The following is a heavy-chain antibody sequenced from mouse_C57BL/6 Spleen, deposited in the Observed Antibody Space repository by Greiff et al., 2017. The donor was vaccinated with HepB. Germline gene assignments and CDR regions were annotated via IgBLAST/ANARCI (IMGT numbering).Heavy chain of an antibody. CDR1: GYTFTSYW. Sequence: QVQLQQSGTELVKPGASVKLSCKASGYTFTSYWMHWVKQRPGQGLEWIGNINPSNGGTNYNEKFKSKATLTVDKSSSTAYMQLSSLTSEDSAVYYCARSYYYGSSYPYYFDYWGQGTTLTVSS. CDR2: INPSNGGT. J-gene: IGHJ2*01. V-gene: IGHV1-53*01. CDR3: ARSYYYGSSYPYYFDY. D-gene: IGHD1-1*01.